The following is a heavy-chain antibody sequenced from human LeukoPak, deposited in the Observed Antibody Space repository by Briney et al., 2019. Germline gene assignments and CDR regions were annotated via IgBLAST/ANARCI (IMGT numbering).Heavy chain of an antibody. D-gene: IGHD1-26*01. CDR1: GFTFSSYD. CDR3: ALHHGSYYLGRWYDP. V-gene: IGHV3-23*01. J-gene: IGHJ5*02. CDR2: ITGGGGST. Sequence: GGSLRLSCAASGFTFSSYDMSWVRQAPGKALERVSAITGGGGSTYYADSVKGRFTISRDNSKNTLYLQMSSLRAADTAVYYCALHHGSYYLGRWYDPWGQGTLVTVSS.